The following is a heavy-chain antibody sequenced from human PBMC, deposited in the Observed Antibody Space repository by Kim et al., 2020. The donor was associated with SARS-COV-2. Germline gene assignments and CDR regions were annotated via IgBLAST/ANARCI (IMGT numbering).Heavy chain of an antibody. CDR2: IYSGGTT. CDR3: ARGLVGSSGGYGMDV. Sequence: GGSLRLSCAASGFTVGRNAMNWVRQAPGKGLECAAIIYSGGTTYYPDSVRDRFIISRDNSKNMLFLQMNSLRAEDTAVYFCARGLVGSSGGYGMDVWGQGTTVTVSS. J-gene: IGHJ6*02. V-gene: IGHV3-53*01. CDR1: GFTVGRNA. D-gene: IGHD6-13*01.